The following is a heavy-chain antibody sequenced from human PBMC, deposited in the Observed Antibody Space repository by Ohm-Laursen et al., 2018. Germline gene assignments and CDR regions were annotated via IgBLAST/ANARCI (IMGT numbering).Heavy chain of an antibody. V-gene: IGHV3-7*01. CDR3: ARDVYGSGKSGDFDY. J-gene: IGHJ4*02. CDR1: GFTFSSYA. D-gene: IGHD3-10*01. CDR2: IKQDGSEK. Sequence: SLRLSCAASGFTFSSYAMSWVRQAPGKGLEWVANIKQDGSEKYYVDSVKGRFTVSRDNAKNSLYLQMDSLRVEDTAVYYCARDVYGSGKSGDFDYWGQGTLVTVSS.